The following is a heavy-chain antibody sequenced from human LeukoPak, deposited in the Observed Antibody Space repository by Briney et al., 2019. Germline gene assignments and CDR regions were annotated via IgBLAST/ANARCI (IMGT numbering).Heavy chain of an antibody. CDR3: AKYGKSGWSIDN. V-gene: IGHV4-59*08. CDR2: IYHTGAT. J-gene: IGHJ4*02. CDR1: GGSIGGDY. Sequence: ASETLSLTCTVSGGSIGGDYWTWIRQPPGKGLQYIGYIYHTGATNYNPSLKSRVTMSVDTSKNQFSLKLSSVTAADTAVYFCAKYGKSGWSIDNWGQGTLVTVSS. D-gene: IGHD6-19*01.